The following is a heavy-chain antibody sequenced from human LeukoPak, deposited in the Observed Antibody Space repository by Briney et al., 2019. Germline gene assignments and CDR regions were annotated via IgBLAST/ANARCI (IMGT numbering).Heavy chain of an antibody. J-gene: IGHJ4*02. V-gene: IGHV1-2*02. D-gene: IGHD3-3*01. CDR3: ARTSEWSGCDY. CDR1: GYTFTSYG. CDR2: INPNSGGT. Sequence: ASVKVSCKASGYTFTSYGISWVRQAPGQGLEWMGWINPNSGGTNYAQKFQGRVTMTRDTSISTAYMELSRLRSDDTAVYYCARTSEWSGCDYWGQGTLVTVSS.